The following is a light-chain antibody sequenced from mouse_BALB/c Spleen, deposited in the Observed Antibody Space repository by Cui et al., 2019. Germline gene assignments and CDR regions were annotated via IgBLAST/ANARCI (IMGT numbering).Light chain of an antibody. CDR3: QQYNSYST. Sequence: DIVMTQYQKFMSTSVGDRVSVTCKASQNVGTKVACYQQTPTQSPKALIYSASYRYSGVPGLFTGRCSGTDFTLTISNVQAEDLAEYFCQQYNSYSTFGGGTKLEIK. J-gene: IGKJ2*01. CDR2: SAS. V-gene: IGKV6-15*01. CDR1: QNVGTK.